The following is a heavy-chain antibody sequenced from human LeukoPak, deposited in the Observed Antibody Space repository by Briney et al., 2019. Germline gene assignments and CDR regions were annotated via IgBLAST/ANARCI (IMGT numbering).Heavy chain of an antibody. J-gene: IGHJ3*02. V-gene: IGHV3-48*03. CDR2: ISSSGSTI. Sequence: GGSLRLSCAASGFTFSSYEMNWVRQAPGKGLEWVSYISSSGSTIYYADSVKGRFTISRDNAKNSLYLQMNSLRAEDTAVYYCARVAGTRAFDIWGQGTMVIVSS. CDR1: GFTFSSYE. CDR3: ARVAGTRAFDI. D-gene: IGHD1-1*01.